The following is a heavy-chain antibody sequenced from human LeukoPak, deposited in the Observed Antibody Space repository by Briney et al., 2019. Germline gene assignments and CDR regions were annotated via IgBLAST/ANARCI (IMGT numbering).Heavy chain of an antibody. J-gene: IGHJ4*02. CDR2: IYYSGST. V-gene: IGHV4-59*01. CDR1: GGSISSYY. CDR3: ASYCSGGSCYGDFDY. D-gene: IGHD2-15*01. Sequence: PSETLSLTCTVSGGSISSYYWSWIRQPPGKGLEWIGYIYYSGSTNCNPSLKSRVTISVDTSKNQFSLKLSSVTAADTAVYYCASYCSGGSCYGDFDYWGQGTLVTVSS.